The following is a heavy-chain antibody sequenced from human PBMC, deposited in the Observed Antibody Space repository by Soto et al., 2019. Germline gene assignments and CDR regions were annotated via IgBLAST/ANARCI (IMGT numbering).Heavy chain of an antibody. CDR1: GGSFSGYY. J-gene: IGHJ6*03. Sequence: SETLSLTCAVYGGSFSGYYWSWIRQPPGKGLEWIGEINHSGSTNYNPSLKSRVTISVDTSKNQFSLKLSSVTAADTAVYYCARLTRSGQLAFYYYYYMDVWGKGTTVTVSS. V-gene: IGHV4-34*01. D-gene: IGHD3-10*01. CDR3: ARLTRSGQLAFYYYYYMDV. CDR2: INHSGST.